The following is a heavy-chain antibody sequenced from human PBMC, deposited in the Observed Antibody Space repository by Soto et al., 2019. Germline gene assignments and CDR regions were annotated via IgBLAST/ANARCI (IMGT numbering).Heavy chain of an antibody. Sequence: EVQLLESGGGLVQPGGSLRLSCAASGFTFSSYAMSWVRQAPGKGLEWVSAISGSGGSTYYADSVKGRFTISRDNSKNTLYMQMNSLRAEDTAVYYCASNYDFWSGYSLDYWGQGTLVTVSS. CDR1: GFTFSSYA. CDR2: ISGSGGST. D-gene: IGHD3-3*01. CDR3: ASNYDFWSGYSLDY. V-gene: IGHV3-23*01. J-gene: IGHJ4*02.